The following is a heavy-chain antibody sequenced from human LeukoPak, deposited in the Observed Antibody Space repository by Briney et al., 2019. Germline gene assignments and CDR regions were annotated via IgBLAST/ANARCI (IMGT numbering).Heavy chain of an antibody. CDR2: IYDSGNT. D-gene: IGHD6-13*01. CDR1: GGSISGYY. CDR3: ARQAYSSSWYFDY. V-gene: IGHV4-59*01. Sequence: SETLSLTCTVSGGSISGYYWSWIRQPPGKGLEWIGYIYDSGNTNYNPSLKSRVTISLDTSKNQFSLRLSSVTAADTAVYYCARQAYSSSWYFDYWGQGTLVTVSS. J-gene: IGHJ4*02.